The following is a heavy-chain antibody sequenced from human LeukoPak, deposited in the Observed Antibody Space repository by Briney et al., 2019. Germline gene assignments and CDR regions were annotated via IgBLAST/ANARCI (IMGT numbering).Heavy chain of an antibody. CDR2: ISSSGSYI. CDR1: GLTVSNTY. V-gene: IGHV3-21*01. D-gene: IGHD5-18*01. Sequence: GGSLRLSCAASGLTVSNTYMSWVRQAPGKGLAWVSSISSSGSYIYYADSVKGRFTFSRDNAKNSLYLQMNSLRAEDTAVYYCARGSGVQVWSSLDYWGQGTLVTVSS. CDR3: ARGSGVQVWSSLDY. J-gene: IGHJ4*02.